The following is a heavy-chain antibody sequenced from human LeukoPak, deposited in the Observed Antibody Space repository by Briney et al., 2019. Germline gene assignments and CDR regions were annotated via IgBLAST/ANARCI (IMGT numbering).Heavy chain of an antibody. Sequence: SETLSLTCTVSGGSISSYYWSWIRQPAGKGLEWIGYIYYSGSTNYNPSLKSRVTISVDTSKNQFSLKLSSVTAADTAVYYCAGSSGYYYVVDYWGQGTLVTVSS. D-gene: IGHD3-22*01. CDR3: AGSSGYYYVVDY. CDR2: IYYSGST. J-gene: IGHJ4*02. V-gene: IGHV4-59*08. CDR1: GGSISSYY.